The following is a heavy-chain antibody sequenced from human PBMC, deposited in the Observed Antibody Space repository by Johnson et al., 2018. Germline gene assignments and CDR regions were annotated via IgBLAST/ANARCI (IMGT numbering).Heavy chain of an antibody. Sequence: VQLVQSGGGLVQPWRSLRLSCTASGFTFGDYAMSWFRQAPGKGLEWVGFIRSKAYGGTTEYAASVKGRFTISRDDSKSIAYLQMNSLKTEDTAVYYCTTWRSSSPYYYYYYMDFWGKGTTVTVSS. CDR1: GFTFGDYA. J-gene: IGHJ6*03. CDR3: TTWRSSSPYYYYYYMDF. CDR2: IRSKAYGGTT. V-gene: IGHV3-49*03. D-gene: IGHD6-6*01.